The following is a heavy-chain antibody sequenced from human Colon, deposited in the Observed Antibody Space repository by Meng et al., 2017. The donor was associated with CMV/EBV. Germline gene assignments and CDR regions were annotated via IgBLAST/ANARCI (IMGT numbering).Heavy chain of an antibody. CDR1: GVPLSGYH. Sequence: SETLSLTCAVSGVPLSGYHWSWIRQAPGNDLEWIGDINHNGITKYNPSLKSRPTISVDMSGNEFSLRLSSVTAADTAVYYCARQIWSGSLYNWFDPWDQGTLVTVSS. J-gene: IGHJ5*02. CDR2: INHNGIT. CDR3: ARQIWSGSLYNWFDP. V-gene: IGHV4-34*01. D-gene: IGHD3-3*01.